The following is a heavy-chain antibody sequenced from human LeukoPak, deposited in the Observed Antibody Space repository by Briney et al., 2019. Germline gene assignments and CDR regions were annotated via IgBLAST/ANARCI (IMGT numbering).Heavy chain of an antibody. CDR2: IYSGGST. CDR3: ARRGGYNLY. J-gene: IGHJ4*02. V-gene: IGHV3-53*01. Sequence: GGSLRLSCAVSGFTVSSNYMSWVRQAPGKGLEWVSVIYSGGSTYYADSVKGRFTISRDNSKNTLYLQMNSLRAEDTAVYYCARRGGYNLYWGQGTLVTVSS. D-gene: IGHD5-24*01. CDR1: GFTVSSNY.